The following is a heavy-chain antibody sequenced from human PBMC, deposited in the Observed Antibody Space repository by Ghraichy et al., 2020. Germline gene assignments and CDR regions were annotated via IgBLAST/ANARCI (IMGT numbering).Heavy chain of an antibody. Sequence: GGSLRLSCAASGFNFRGYWMTWVRQAPGKGLECVANINILESEKYYVGSVKGRFIISRDNARNSLYLQMNSLRAEDTALYFCWRGSPDNSNSAVAIWGQGAMGTVSS. CDR2: INILESEK. J-gene: IGHJ3*02. V-gene: IGHV3-7*03. CDR1: GFNFRGYW. D-gene: IGHD4-11*01. CDR3: WRGSPDNSNSAVAI.